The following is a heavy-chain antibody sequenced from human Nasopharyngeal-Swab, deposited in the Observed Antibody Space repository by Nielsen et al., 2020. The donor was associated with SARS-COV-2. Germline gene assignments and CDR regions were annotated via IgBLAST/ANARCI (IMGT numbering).Heavy chain of an antibody. Sequence: GESLKISCAASGFTFSSYSMNWVRQAPGKGLEWVSSISSSSSYIYYADSVKGRFTISRDSAKNSLYLQMNSLRAEDTAVYYCARGSIVGATTPAFDIWGQGTMVTVSS. V-gene: IGHV3-21*01. J-gene: IGHJ3*02. CDR2: ISSSSSYI. D-gene: IGHD1-26*01. CDR1: GFTFSSYS. CDR3: ARGSIVGATTPAFDI.